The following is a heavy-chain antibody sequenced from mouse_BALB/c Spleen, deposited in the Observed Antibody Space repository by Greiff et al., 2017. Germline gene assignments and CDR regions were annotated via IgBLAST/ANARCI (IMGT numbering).Heavy chain of an antibody. V-gene: IGHV1-54*01. CDR3: ASKIDHRYFDV. J-gene: IGHJ1*01. CDR2: INPGSGGT. Sequence: VQLQQSGAELVRPGTSVKVSCKASGYTFTNYLIEWVKQRPGKGLEWIGVINPGSGGTNYNEKFKGKATLTADKTSSTAYMQLSSLTSDDSAVYFCASKIDHRYFDVWGAGTTVTVSS. CDR1: GYTFTNYL.